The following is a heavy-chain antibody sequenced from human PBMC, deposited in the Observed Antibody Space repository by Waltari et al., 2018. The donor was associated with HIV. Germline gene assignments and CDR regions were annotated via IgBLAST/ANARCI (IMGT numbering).Heavy chain of an antibody. J-gene: IGHJ3*02. Sequence: QVQLLQSGAEVKKPGASVNVSCKASGHTFTPYYIHRVRQAPGQGLDGMGGVYPNTGDTNYAQKFQGRVTMARDASIRTVSMELSRLRSDDTAVYYCVRQMTFYDAFDIWGQGTLVTVSA. CDR2: VYPNTGDT. CDR3: VRQMTFYDAFDI. CDR1: GHTFTPYY. V-gene: IGHV1-2*02.